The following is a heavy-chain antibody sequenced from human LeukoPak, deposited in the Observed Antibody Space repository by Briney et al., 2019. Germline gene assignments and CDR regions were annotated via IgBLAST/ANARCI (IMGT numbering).Heavy chain of an antibody. J-gene: IGHJ4*02. D-gene: IGHD5-12*01. CDR1: GGSISRYY. CDR2: NYYTGST. CDR3: ARQGGGYD. Sequence: PSETLSLTCTVSGGSISRYYWMWIRQPPGKGLEWLGYNYYTGSTNYNSSLGGRITILIDTSKNQFSLTLTSVTAADTAVYYCARQGGGYDWGQGILVTVSS. V-gene: IGHV4-59*08.